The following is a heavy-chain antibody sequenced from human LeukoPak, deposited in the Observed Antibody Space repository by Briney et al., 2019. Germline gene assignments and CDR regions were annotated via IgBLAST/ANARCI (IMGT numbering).Heavy chain of an antibody. Sequence: GESLKISCQGSGYTFTSYWIGWVRQMPVKGLEWMGSIYPGDSDTKYSPSFQGQVTISADKSISTAYLQWDSLRASDTAIYYCARQVDFWTAYRYWGQGTLVTVSS. J-gene: IGHJ4*02. CDR2: IYPGDSDT. CDR3: ARQVDFWTAYRY. CDR1: GYTFTSYW. V-gene: IGHV5-51*01. D-gene: IGHD3/OR15-3a*01.